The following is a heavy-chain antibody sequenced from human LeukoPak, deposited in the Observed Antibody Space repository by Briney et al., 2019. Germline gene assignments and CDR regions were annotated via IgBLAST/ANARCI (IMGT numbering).Heavy chain of an antibody. CDR2: MYHSGTA. CDR1: GGSINHYD. D-gene: IGHD1-1*01. Sequence: SDTLSLTCTVSGGSINHYDWSWIRQFPGQGPEWIGYMYHSGTANYNPSLKSRLTISIDTSKSQFSLNLRSVTAADTGVYYCARDGRSGTPEFDHWGQGTLVTVSS. CDR3: ARDGRSGTPEFDH. J-gene: IGHJ4*02. V-gene: IGHV4-59*01.